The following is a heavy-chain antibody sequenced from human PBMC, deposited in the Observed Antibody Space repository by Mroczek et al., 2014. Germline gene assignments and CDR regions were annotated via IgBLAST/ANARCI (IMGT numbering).Heavy chain of an antibody. CDR3: AKAVDTAMVPIGY. J-gene: IGHJ4*02. Sequence: QVQLVQSGGGVVQPGRSLRLSCAASGFTFSSYGMHWVRQAPGKGLEWVAVISYDGSNKYYADSVKGRFTISRDNSKNTLYLQMNSLRAEDTAVYYCAKAVDTAMVPIGYWGQGTLVTVSS. CDR1: GFTFSSYG. CDR2: ISYDGSNK. D-gene: IGHD5-18*01. V-gene: IGHV3-30*18.